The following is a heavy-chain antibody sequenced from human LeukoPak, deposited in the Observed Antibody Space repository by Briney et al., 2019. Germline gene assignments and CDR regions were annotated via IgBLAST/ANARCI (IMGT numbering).Heavy chain of an antibody. V-gene: IGHV1-3*01. Sequence: GASVKVSCKASGYTFTSYAMHWVRQAPGQRLEWMGWINAGNGNTKYSQKFQGRVTITRDTSASTAYMELSSLRSEDTAVYYCARDIDDYDYVWGSYRPFDYWGQGTLVTVSS. CDR3: ARDIDDYDYVWGSYRPFDY. J-gene: IGHJ4*02. CDR1: GYTFTSYA. CDR2: INAGNGNT. D-gene: IGHD3-16*02.